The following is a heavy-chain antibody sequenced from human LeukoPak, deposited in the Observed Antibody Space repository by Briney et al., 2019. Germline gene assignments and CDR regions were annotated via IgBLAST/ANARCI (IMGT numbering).Heavy chain of an antibody. CDR1: GYSFTSYW. J-gene: IGHJ3*02. CDR3: ARWVTADRGKKDAFDI. CDR2: IFPGDSDT. Sequence: GESLKISCKVSGYSFTSYWIGWGRKMPGKGLEWMGIIFPGDSDTRYSPSFQGQVTFSSDKSITTAYLQWSSLKASDTAIYYCARWVTADRGKKDAFDIWGRGTMVTVSS. D-gene: IGHD2-21*02. V-gene: IGHV5-51*01.